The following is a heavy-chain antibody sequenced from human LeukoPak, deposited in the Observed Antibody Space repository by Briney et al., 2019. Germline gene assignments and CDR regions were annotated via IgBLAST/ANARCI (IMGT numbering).Heavy chain of an antibody. V-gene: IGHV4-30-4*01. J-gene: IGHJ6*04. Sequence: SETLSLTCTVSGDSIRSGDYYWSWIRQPPGKGLEWIGYIYYSVTTYYNPSLKSRVTIEVDTSKNQFSLKLSSVTAADTAVYYCASPYDSSGPTHMDVWGKGTTVTVSS. CDR2: IYYSVTT. CDR3: ASPYDSSGPTHMDV. D-gene: IGHD3-22*01. CDR1: GDSIRSGDYY.